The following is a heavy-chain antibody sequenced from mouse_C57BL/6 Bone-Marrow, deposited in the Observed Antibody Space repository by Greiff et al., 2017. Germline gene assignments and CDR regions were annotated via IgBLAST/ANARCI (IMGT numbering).Heavy chain of an antibody. CDR2: IWSGGST. J-gene: IGHJ1*03. Sequence: QVHVKQSGPGLVQPSQSLSITCTVSGFSLTSYGVHWVRQPPGKGLEWLGVIWSGGSTDYNAAFISRLSISKDNSKSQVFFKMNSLQADDTAIYYCAKRGSSLYWYFDVWGTGTTVTVSS. CDR1: GFSLTSYG. CDR3: AKRGSSLYWYFDV. V-gene: IGHV2-4*01. D-gene: IGHD1-1*01.